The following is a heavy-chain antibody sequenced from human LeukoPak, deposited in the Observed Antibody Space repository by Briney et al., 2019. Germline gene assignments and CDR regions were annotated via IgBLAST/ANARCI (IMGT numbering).Heavy chain of an antibody. Sequence: SETLSLTCTVSGGSISSYYWGWLRQPPGKGLEWIGSMYYSGSTYYNPSLKSRVTISINTSKNQFSLKLSSVTAADTAVYYCARAGGSGLIDYWGQGTLVTVSS. CDR3: ARAGGSGLIDY. D-gene: IGHD6-19*01. CDR2: MYYSGST. V-gene: IGHV4-39*07. J-gene: IGHJ4*02. CDR1: GGSISSYY.